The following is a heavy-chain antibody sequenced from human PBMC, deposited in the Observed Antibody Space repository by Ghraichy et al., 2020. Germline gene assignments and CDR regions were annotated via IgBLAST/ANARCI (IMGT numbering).Heavy chain of an antibody. Sequence: SETLSLTCAVYGGSFSGYYWSWIRQPPGKGLEWIGEINHSGSTNYNPSLKSRVTISVDTSKNQFSLKLSSVTAADTAVYYCARTDIVVVPAAIFRTYYYGMDVWGQGTTVTVSS. J-gene: IGHJ6*02. CDR3: ARTDIVVVPAAIFRTYYYGMDV. CDR1: GGSFSGYY. V-gene: IGHV4-34*01. D-gene: IGHD2-2*02. CDR2: INHSGST.